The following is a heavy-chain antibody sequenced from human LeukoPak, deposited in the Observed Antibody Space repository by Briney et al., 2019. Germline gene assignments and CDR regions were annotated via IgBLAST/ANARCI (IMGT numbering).Heavy chain of an antibody. CDR2: INPNSGGT. CDR1: GYTFTDYY. Sequence: ASVKVSCKAPGYTFTDYYIHWVRQAPGQGLEWMGWINPNSGGTNYAQKFQGRVTMTRDTSISTAYMELSRLRSDDTAVYYCASISRYSPWWNYWGQGTLVTVSS. J-gene: IGHJ4*02. V-gene: IGHV1-2*02. D-gene: IGHD6-13*01. CDR3: ASISRYSPWWNY.